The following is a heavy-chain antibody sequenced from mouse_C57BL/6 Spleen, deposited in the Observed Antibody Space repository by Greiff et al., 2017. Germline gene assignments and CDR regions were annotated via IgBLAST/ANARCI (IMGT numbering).Heavy chain of an antibody. J-gene: IGHJ4*01. V-gene: IGHV1-54*01. Sequence: VQLQESGAELVRPGTSVKVSCKASGYAFTNYLIEWVKQRPGQGLEWIGVINPGSGGTNYNEKFKGKATLTADKSSSTAYMQLSSLTSEDSAVYFCARRGSKRAMDYWGQGTSVTVSS. D-gene: IGHD2-5*01. CDR2: INPGSGGT. CDR3: ARRGSKRAMDY. CDR1: GYAFTNYL.